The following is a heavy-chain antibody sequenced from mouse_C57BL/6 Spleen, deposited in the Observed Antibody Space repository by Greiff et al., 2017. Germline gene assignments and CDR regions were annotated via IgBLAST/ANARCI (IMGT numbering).Heavy chain of an antibody. J-gene: IGHJ2*01. CDR1: GYTFTDYY. CDR3: AREKAYGSSYFDY. CDR2: INPYNGGT. V-gene: IGHV1-19*01. Sequence: VQLQQSGPVLVKPGASVKMSCKASGYTFTDYYMNWVQQSHGKSLEWIGVINPYNGGTSYNQKFKGKATLTVDKSSSTAYMELNSLTSEDSAVYYCAREKAYGSSYFDYWGQGTTLTVSA. D-gene: IGHD1-1*01.